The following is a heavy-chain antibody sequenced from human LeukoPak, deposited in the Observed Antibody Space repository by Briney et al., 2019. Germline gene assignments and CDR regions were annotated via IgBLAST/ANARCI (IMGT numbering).Heavy chain of an antibody. V-gene: IGHV4-39*01. CDR3: ARHMDSAMVSFDY. D-gene: IGHD5-18*01. CDR2: VYYTGSI. Sequence: SGTLSPTCTVSGGSISSKNYYWGWIRQPPGKGLEWIGSVYYTGSIYNSPSLKSRVTISVDTSKNQFSLMLSSVTAADTAVYYCARHMDSAMVSFDYWGQGTLVTASS. CDR1: GGSISSKNYY. J-gene: IGHJ4*02.